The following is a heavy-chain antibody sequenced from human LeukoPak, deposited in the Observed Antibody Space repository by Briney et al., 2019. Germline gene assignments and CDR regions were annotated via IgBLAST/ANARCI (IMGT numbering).Heavy chain of an antibody. D-gene: IGHD3-10*01. CDR3: ARDLVGWFGELYHAFDI. Sequence: GGSLRLSCAASGFTFSSYSMNWVRQAPGKGLVWVSHINSDGSRTSYADSVKGRFTISRDNAKNTLYLQMNSLRAEDTAVYYCARDLVGWFGELYHAFDIWGQGTMVTVSS. V-gene: IGHV3-74*01. J-gene: IGHJ3*02. CDR1: GFTFSSYS. CDR2: INSDGSRT.